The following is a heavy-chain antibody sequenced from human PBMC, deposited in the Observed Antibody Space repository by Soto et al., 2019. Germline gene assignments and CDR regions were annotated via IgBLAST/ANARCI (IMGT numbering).Heavy chain of an antibody. Sequence: ASVKVSCKASGYTFSSNVISWVRQAPGQGLEWMGWISVYNGNTNYAQKLQGRVTMTTDTSTSTAYMEQRSMRSDDTAVYYCERGESGAFDIWGQGTMVTVSS. J-gene: IGHJ3*02. D-gene: IGHD3-10*01. V-gene: IGHV1-18*04. CDR3: ERGESGAFDI. CDR2: ISVYNGNT. CDR1: GYTFSSNV.